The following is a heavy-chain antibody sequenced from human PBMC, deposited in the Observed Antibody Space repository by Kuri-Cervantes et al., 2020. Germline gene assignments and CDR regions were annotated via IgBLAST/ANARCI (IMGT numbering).Heavy chain of an antibody. D-gene: IGHD1-26*01. V-gene: IGHV1-2*04. CDR1: GYTFTGYY. Sequence: ASVKVSCKAAGYTFTGYYMHWVRQAPGQGLEWMGWINPNSGGTNYAQKFQGWVTMTRDTSISTAYMELSRLRSDDTAVYYCGREGSGGPDYWYLDLWGRGTLVTVSS. CDR3: GREGSGGPDYWYLDL. J-gene: IGHJ2*01. CDR2: INPNSGGT.